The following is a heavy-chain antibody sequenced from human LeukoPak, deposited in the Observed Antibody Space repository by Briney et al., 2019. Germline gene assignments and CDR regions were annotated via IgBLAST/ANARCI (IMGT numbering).Heavy chain of an antibody. CDR2: ISWNSATT. Sequence: GGSLRLSCAVSGFNFDDYAMIWVRQAAGKGLECVSSISWNSATTVYADSVQGRFTISRDNAKNSLYLQMNGLRAEDTAVYYCARDRNLVVPAATLDYWGQGTLVTVSS. CDR1: GFNFDDYA. D-gene: IGHD2-2*01. J-gene: IGHJ4*02. V-gene: IGHV3-9*01. CDR3: ARDRNLVVPAATLDY.